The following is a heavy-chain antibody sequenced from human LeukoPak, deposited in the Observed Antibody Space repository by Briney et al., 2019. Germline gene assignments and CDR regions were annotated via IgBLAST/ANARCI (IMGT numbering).Heavy chain of an antibody. V-gene: IGHV1-2*02. J-gene: IGHJ4*02. Sequence: ASVKVSCKASGYTFSDYYMYWVRQAPGQGLEWMGWINPKSGGTNYAHKFQGRLTMTRDTSISTVYMELNRLRSDDTAVYYCAKDRRQQWLCNFDYWGQGTLVTVSS. CDR3: AKDRRQQWLCNFDY. CDR2: INPKSGGT. CDR1: GYTFSDYY. D-gene: IGHD6-19*01.